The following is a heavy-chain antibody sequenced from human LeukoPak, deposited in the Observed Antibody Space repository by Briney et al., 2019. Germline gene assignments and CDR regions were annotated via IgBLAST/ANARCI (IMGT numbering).Heavy chain of an antibody. CDR1: GFTFSNYE. CDR2: ISSSSSYI. CDR3: AREPGGVTTWFDY. V-gene: IGHV3-21*01. D-gene: IGHD4-11*01. J-gene: IGHJ4*02. Sequence: KPGGSLRLSCAASGFTFSNYEMNWVRQAPGKGLEWVSSISSSSSYIYYADSVKGRFTISRDNAKNSLYLQMNSLRAEDTAVYYCAREPGGVTTWFDYWGQGTLVTVSS.